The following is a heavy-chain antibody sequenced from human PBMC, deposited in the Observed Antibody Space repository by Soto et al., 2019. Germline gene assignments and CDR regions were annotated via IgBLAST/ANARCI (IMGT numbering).Heavy chain of an antibody. CDR1: GFTFSIYG. D-gene: IGHD6-6*01. CDR3: ARDRLSRSSSFGMDV. V-gene: IGHV3-33*01. Sequence: SLRLSCAASGFTFSIYGMHWVRQAPGEGLEWVAVIWFDGSNKYYADSVEGRFTISRDNSKNTLYLQMNSLRAEDTAVYYCARDRLSRSSSFGMDVWGQGTTVTVSS. CDR2: IWFDGSNK. J-gene: IGHJ6*02.